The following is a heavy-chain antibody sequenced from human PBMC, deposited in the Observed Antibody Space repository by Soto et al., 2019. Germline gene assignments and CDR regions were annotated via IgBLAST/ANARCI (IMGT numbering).Heavy chain of an antibody. CDR2: IIPIFGTA. J-gene: IGHJ3*02. CDR3: ARGRGYYDSLAFDI. D-gene: IGHD3-22*01. CDR1: GGTFSSYA. V-gene: IGHV1-69*13. Sequence: SVKVSCKASGGTFSSYAISWVRQAPGQGLEWMGGIIPIFGTANYAQKFQGRVTITADESTSTAYMELSSLRSEDTAVYYCARGRGYYDSLAFDIWGQGTMVTVSS.